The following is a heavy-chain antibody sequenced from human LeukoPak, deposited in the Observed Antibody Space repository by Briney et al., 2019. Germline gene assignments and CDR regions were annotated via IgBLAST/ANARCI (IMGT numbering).Heavy chain of an antibody. Sequence: GASLRLSCAASGFTFSSSAMSWVRQAPGKGLEWVSSISGSSYDIFYADSVKGRFTISRDNSKNTLYLQMNSLRAEDTAVYYCARDDYWGQGTLVTVSS. CDR3: ARDDY. J-gene: IGHJ4*02. V-gene: IGHV3-23*01. CDR1: GFTFSSSA. CDR2: ISGSSYDI.